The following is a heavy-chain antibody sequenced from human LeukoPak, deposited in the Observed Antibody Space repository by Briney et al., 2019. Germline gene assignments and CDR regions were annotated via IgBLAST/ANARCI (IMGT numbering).Heavy chain of an antibody. Sequence: ASVKVSCKASGGTFSSYAISWVRQAPGQGLEWMGWMNPNSGNTGYAQKFQGRVTITRNTSISTAYMELSSLRSEDTAVYYCARGGSTYYYDSSGYYIFDYWGQGTLVTVSS. CDR2: MNPNSGNT. CDR1: GGTFSSYA. J-gene: IGHJ4*02. D-gene: IGHD3-22*01. CDR3: ARGGSTYYYDSSGYYIFDY. V-gene: IGHV1-8*03.